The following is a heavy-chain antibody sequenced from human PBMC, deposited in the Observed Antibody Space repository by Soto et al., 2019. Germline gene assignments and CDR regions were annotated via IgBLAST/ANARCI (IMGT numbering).Heavy chain of an antibody. CDR3: ATYCGGDCKGVEY. CDR2: IIPIFGTA. CDR1: GGTFRSYD. V-gene: IGHV1-69*13. D-gene: IGHD2-21*02. J-gene: IGHJ4*02. Sequence: SVKVGCKGSGGTFRSYDISWVRQAPGQGLEWMGGIIPIFGTANYAQKFQGRVTITADESTSTAYMELSSLRSEDTAVYYCATYCGGDCKGVEYWGQGTLVTVSS.